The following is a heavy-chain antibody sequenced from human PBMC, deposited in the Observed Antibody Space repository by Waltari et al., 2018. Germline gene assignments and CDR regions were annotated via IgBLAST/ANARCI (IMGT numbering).Heavy chain of an antibody. CDR2: IKQDGSEK. J-gene: IGHJ3*02. V-gene: IGHV3-7*01. CDR1: GFTFSSYW. Sequence: EVQLVESGGGLVQPGGSLRLSCSASGFTFSSYWMSWVRRAPGKGLEWVANIKQDGSEKYYVDSVKGRFTISRDNAKNSLYLQMNSLRAEDTAVYYCARVITFGGVIVNAFDIWGQGTMVTVSS. D-gene: IGHD3-16*02. CDR3: ARVITFGGVIVNAFDI.